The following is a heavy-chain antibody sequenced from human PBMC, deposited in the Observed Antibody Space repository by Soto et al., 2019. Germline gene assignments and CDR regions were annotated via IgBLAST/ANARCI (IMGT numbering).Heavy chain of an antibody. CDR3: APSRGYSYRLSYYYSGMYV. D-gene: IGHD5-18*01. V-gene: IGHV2-5*01. CDR2: IYWNDDK. Sequence: GSGPTLVNPTQTHTLTCTFSGFSLSTSGVGVGWIRQPPGKALEWLALIYWNDDKRYSPSLKSRLTITKDTSKNQVVLTMTNMDSVDTPPSYCAPSRGYSYRLSYYYSGMYVWGQGTTVTVSS. CDR1: GFSLSTSGVG. J-gene: IGHJ6*02.